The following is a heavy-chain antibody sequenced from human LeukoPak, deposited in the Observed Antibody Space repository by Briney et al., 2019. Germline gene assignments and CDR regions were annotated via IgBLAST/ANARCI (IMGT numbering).Heavy chain of an antibody. Sequence: GGTLRLSCAASGFTFSSYGMSWVRQAPGKGLEWVSAISGSGGSTYYADSVKGRFTISRDNSKNTLYLQMNSLRAEDTAVYYCAKDYGDPYFDYWGQGTLVTVSS. CDR2: ISGSGGST. CDR3: AKDYGDPYFDY. D-gene: IGHD4-17*01. J-gene: IGHJ4*02. CDR1: GFTFSSYG. V-gene: IGHV3-23*01.